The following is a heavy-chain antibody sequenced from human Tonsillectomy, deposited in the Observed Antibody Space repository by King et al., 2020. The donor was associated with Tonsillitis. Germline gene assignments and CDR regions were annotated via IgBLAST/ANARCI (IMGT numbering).Heavy chain of an antibody. D-gene: IGHD4-17*01. J-gene: IGHJ6*02. V-gene: IGHV3-30*18. CDR3: AKITNYGGQYYYYYGMDV. Sequence: QLVQSGGGVVQPGRSLRLSCAASGFTFSFYGMHWVRQAPGKGLEWVAVISYDGSNKYYADSVKGRFTISRDNSKNTLYLQMNSLRGEDTAVYYCAKITNYGGQYYYYYGMDVWGQGTTVTVSS. CDR1: GFTFSFYG. CDR2: ISYDGSNK.